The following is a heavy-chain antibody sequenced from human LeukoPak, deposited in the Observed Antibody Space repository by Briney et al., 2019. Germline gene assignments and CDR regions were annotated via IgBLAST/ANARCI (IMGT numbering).Heavy chain of an antibody. CDR2: IKQDGSEK. J-gene: IGHJ5*02. V-gene: IGHV3-7*04. CDR3: PRVAAAVPDQ. CDR1: GFTFTTYW. Sequence: GGSLRLSCAASGFTFTTYWMSWVRQSPGKGLEWVANIKQDGSEKYYMDSVKGRFTISRDNAENSLFLQMSSMRVEDTGIYYCPRVAAAVPDQWGQGALVTVSS. D-gene: IGHD6-13*01.